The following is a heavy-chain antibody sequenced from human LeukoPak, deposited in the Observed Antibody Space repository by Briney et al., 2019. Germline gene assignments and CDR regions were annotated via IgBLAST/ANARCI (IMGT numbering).Heavy chain of an antibody. CDR1: GYTFTSYG. V-gene: IGHV1-18*01. CDR2: ISAYDGNT. Sequence: ASVKVSCKASGYTFTSYGISWVRQAPGQWLEWMGWISAYDGNTNYAQKLQGRVTMTTDTSTSTAYMELRSLRSDDTAVYYCARDITMIVVAEKWFDPWGQGTLVTVSS. J-gene: IGHJ5*02. D-gene: IGHD3-22*01. CDR3: ARDITMIVVAEKWFDP.